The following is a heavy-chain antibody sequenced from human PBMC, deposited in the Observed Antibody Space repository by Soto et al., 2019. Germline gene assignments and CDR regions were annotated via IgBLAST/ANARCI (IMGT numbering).Heavy chain of an antibody. CDR2: IIPIFGTA. J-gene: IGHJ4*02. CDR3: AREGLVRDYYDSSGLYYFDY. V-gene: IGHV1-69*06. CDR1: GGTFSSYA. D-gene: IGHD3-22*01. Sequence: QVQLVQSGAEVKKPGSSVKVSCKASGGTFSSYAISWVRQAPGQGLGWMGGIIPIFGTANYAQKFQGRVTITADKSTSTAYMELSSLRSEDTAVYYCAREGLVRDYYDSSGLYYFDYWGQGTLVTVSS.